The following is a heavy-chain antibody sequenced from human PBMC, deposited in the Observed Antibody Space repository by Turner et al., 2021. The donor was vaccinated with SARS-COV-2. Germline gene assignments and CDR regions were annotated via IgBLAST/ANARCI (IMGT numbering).Heavy chain of an antibody. V-gene: IGHV3-33*01. J-gene: IGHJ3*02. D-gene: IGHD3-22*01. CDR1: GFTFSSYG. Sequence: QVQLVESGGGVVQPGRSLRLSCAASGFTFSSYGMHWVRQAPGKGLEWVAVIWHDGSNKYYADSVKGRFTISRDNSKNTLYLQMNSLRAEDTAVYYCARARWHYYDSSGYYPDAFDIWGQGTMVTVSS. CDR3: ARARWHYYDSSGYYPDAFDI. CDR2: IWHDGSNK.